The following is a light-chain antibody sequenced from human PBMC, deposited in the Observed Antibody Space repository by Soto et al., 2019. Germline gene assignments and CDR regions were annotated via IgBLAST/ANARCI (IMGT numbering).Light chain of an antibody. V-gene: IGLV1-40*01. CDR2: GNT. Sequence: QSVLTQPPSVSGAPGQRVTISCTGSSSNIGAGYEVHWYQHLPGKAPKLLIYGNTNRPSGVPDRFSGSKSGTSASLAITGLQSEDEADYYCQSYDNSLSDYVFGTGTKVTVL. J-gene: IGLJ1*01. CDR3: QSYDNSLSDYV. CDR1: SSNIGAGYE.